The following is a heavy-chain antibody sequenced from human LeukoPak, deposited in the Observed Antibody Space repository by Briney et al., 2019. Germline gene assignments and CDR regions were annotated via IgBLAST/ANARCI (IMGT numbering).Heavy chain of an antibody. CDR1: GFPFNSFW. D-gene: IGHD1-14*01. J-gene: IGHJ4*02. CDR3: ARGGVNPVDH. CDR2: MNEYSTTI. Sequence: GSLRLSCAASGFPFNSFWMHWVRQAPGKGLVWVSDMNEYSTTIRYADSVKGRFAISRDNAKSILYLQMNNLRAEDTAMYFCARGGVNPVDHWGQGTLVTVSS. V-gene: IGHV3-74*01.